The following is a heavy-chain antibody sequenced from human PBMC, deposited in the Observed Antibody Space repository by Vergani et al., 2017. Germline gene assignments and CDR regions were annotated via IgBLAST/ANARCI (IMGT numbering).Heavy chain of an antibody. CDR3: ARARYSSCWYDY. D-gene: IGHD6-19*01. Sequence: QVQLVESGGGLVKPGGSLRLSCAASGFTFSDYYMSWIRQAPGKGLEWVSYISSSSSYTNYADSVKGRFTISRDNAKNSLYLQMNSLRAEDTAVYYCARARYSSCWYDYWGQGTLVTVSS. J-gene: IGHJ4*02. CDR2: ISSSSSYT. V-gene: IGHV3-11*05. CDR1: GFTFSDYY.